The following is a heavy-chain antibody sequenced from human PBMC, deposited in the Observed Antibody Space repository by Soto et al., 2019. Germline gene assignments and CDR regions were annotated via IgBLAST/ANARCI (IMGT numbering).Heavy chain of an antibody. CDR1: GYTFTSYG. J-gene: IGHJ3*02. CDR3: ARDVLRYCSSTSCYWRDAFDI. D-gene: IGHD2-2*01. V-gene: IGHV1-18*01. CDR2: ISAYNGNT. Sequence: ASVKVSCKASGYTFTSYGISWVRQAPGQGLEWLGWISAYNGNTNYAQKLQGRVTMTTDTSTSTAYMELRSLRSDDTAVYYCARDVLRYCSSTSCYWRDAFDIWGQGTMVTV.